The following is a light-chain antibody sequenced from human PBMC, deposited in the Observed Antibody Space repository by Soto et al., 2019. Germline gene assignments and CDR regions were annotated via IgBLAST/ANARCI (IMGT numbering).Light chain of an antibody. CDR1: SSDVGSYNL. CDR3: CSYAGSSTLL. CDR2: EGS. V-gene: IGLV2-23*01. J-gene: IGLJ2*01. Sequence: QYALTQPASVSGSPGQSITISCTGTSSDVGSYNLVSWYQQHPGKAPKLMIYEGSKRPSGISNRFSGSKSGNTASLTISGLQAEDEADYYCCSYAGSSTLLFGGGTKLTVL.